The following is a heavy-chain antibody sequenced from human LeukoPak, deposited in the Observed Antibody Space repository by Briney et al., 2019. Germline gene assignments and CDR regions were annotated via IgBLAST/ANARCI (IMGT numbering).Heavy chain of an antibody. Sequence: SETLSLTCSVSGGSLRGYYWSWIRQPPGKGLECIGNIYYSGGAYYNPSLKSRVTISVDTSKNQFSLKLTSVTAADTAVYYCAREAGAPYGMDVWGQGTTVTVSS. CDR2: IYYSGGA. CDR3: AREAGAPYGMDV. J-gene: IGHJ6*02. CDR1: GGSLRGYY. V-gene: IGHV4-59*01. D-gene: IGHD3-10*01.